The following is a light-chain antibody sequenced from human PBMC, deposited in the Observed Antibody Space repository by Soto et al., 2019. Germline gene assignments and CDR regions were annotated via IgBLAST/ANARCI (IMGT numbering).Light chain of an antibody. J-gene: IGLJ1*01. V-gene: IGLV2-14*01. CDR2: EVS. Sequence: QSALTQPASVSGSPGQSITISCTGTSSDVGGYNYVSWYQQHPGKAPKLMIYEVSNRPSGVSNRFSGSKSGNTASLTISGLQAEDEADYFCNSYGSTSTLYVFGTGTKLTVL. CDR1: SSDVGGYNY. CDR3: NSYGSTSTLYV.